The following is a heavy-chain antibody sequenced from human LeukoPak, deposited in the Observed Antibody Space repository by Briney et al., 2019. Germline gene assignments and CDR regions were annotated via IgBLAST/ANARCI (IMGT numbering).Heavy chain of an antibody. Sequence: GGSLRLSCAASGFTFSNYTMHWVRQAPGKGLEWVAVISYDGNNKYYADSVKGRFTISRDNSKNTLYLQMNSLRAEDTAVYFCAREGTVDAGDFFLGYLGQGTLVTGSS. CDR2: ISYDGNNK. CDR1: GFTFSNYT. D-gene: IGHD4-23*01. CDR3: AREGTVDAGDFFLGY. J-gene: IGHJ4*02. V-gene: IGHV3-30*04.